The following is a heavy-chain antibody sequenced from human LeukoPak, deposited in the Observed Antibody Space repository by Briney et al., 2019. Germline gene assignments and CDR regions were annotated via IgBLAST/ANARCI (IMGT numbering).Heavy chain of an antibody. CDR3: AKDLGDYGDYSFRDY. J-gene: IGHJ4*02. CDR2: ISYDGSNK. V-gene: IGHV3-30-3*01. CDR1: GFTFSSYA. Sequence: GGSLRLSCAASGFTFSSYAMHWVRQAPGKGLEWVAVISYDGSNKYYADSVKGRFTISRDNSKNTLYLQMNSLRAEDTAVYYCAKDLGDYGDYSFRDYWGQGTLVTVSS. D-gene: IGHD4-17*01.